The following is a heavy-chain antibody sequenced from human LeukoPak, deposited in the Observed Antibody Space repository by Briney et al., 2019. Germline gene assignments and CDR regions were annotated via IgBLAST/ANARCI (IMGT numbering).Heavy chain of an antibody. CDR2: ISSYGGST. J-gene: IGHJ5*01. V-gene: IGHV3-64*01. D-gene: IGHD2-8*02. CDR1: GFTFSSYT. Sequence: GGSLRLSCEASGFTFSSYTIHWVRQAPGKGLEYVSTISSYGGSTYYANSVKGRFTISRDNVDNVVYLEMNSLGAEDTATYYCARVAVSGPTGWFDSWGQGTLVIVSS. CDR3: ARVAVSGPTGWFDS.